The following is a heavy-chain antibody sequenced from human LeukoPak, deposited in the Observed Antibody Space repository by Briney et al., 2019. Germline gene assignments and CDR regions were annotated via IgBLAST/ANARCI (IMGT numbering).Heavy chain of an antibody. D-gene: IGHD3-3*01. CDR2: IYASGTT. CDR1: GDSISGNY. V-gene: IGHV4-4*07. CDR3: ARGTIFGVVPDY. Sequence: SETLSLTCTVSGDSISGNYWSWIRQPAGKGLEWIGRIYASGTTNYNPSLKSRVTMSQDTSKNQFSLKLSSVTAADTAVYYCARGTIFGVVPDYWGQGTLVTVSS. J-gene: IGHJ4*02.